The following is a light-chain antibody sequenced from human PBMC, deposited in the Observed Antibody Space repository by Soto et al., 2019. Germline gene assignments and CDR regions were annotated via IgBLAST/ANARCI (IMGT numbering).Light chain of an antibody. CDR3: CSFAGSTPS. CDR2: EGS. CDR1: SSDIGNYNL. J-gene: IGLJ2*01. Sequence: QSALTQPASVSGSPGQSITISCTGTSSDIGNYNLVSWYQQHPGKAPKLMIYEGSKRPSGVSNRFSASKSGNSASLTISGPQAEDGADYYCCSFAGSTPSFGGGTKLTVL. V-gene: IGLV2-23*01.